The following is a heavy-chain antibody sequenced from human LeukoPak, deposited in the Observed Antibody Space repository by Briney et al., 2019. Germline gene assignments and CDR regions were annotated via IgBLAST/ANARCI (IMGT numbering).Heavy chain of an antibody. CDR3: ARIKRGGWKDAFDI. CDR1: GGSFSGYY. J-gene: IGHJ3*02. D-gene: IGHD1-1*01. Sequence: SETLSLTCAVYGGSFSGYYWSWIRQPPGKGLEWIGEINHRGSTSYSPSLKSRVTISVDTSKNQFSLKLSSVTAADTAVYYCARIKRGGWKDAFDIWGQGTMVTVSS. CDR2: INHRGST. V-gene: IGHV4-34*01.